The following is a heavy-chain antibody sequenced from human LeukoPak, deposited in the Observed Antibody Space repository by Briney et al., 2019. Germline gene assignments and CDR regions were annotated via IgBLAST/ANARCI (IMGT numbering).Heavy chain of an antibody. D-gene: IGHD6-13*01. V-gene: IGHV1-8*01. J-gene: IGHJ4*02. CDR3: ARGRSGSSWLDY. CDR1: GYTFTSYD. Sequence: ASVKVSCKASGYTFTSYDINWVRQATGQGLEWMGWMNPNSGNTGYAQKFQGRVTMTRNTSISTAYMELSSLRFEDTAVYYCARGRSGSSWLDYWGQGTLVTVSS. CDR2: MNPNSGNT.